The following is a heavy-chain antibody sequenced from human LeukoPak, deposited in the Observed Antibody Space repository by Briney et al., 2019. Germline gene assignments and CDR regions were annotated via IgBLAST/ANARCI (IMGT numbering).Heavy chain of an antibody. V-gene: IGHV1-2*02. CDR1: GGTYSSYA. J-gene: IGHJ4*02. D-gene: IGHD3-22*01. CDR3: ARKWIFSSGYYYFDY. Sequence: ASVKVSCKASGGTYSSYAISWVRQAPGQGLEWMGWINPNSGGTNSAQKFQGRVTMTRDTSISTAYMELSRLRSDDTAVYYCARKWIFSSGYYYFDYWGQGTLVTVSS. CDR2: INPNSGGT.